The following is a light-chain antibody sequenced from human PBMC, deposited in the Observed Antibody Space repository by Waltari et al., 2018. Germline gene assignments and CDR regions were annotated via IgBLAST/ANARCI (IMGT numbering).Light chain of an antibody. CDR2: EVS. J-gene: IGLJ2*01. V-gene: IGLV2-14*01. Sequence: QSALTQPASVSGSHGQSITISCTGTSSDVGGYNYVSWYQQHPGKAPKLMIYEVSNRPSGVSNRFSGSKSGNTASLTISGLQPEDEADYYCSSYASTITVVFGGGTKLTVL. CDR1: SSDVGGYNY. CDR3: SSYASTITVV.